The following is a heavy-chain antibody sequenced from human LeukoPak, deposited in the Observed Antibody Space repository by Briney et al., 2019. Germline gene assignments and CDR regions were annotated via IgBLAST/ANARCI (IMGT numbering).Heavy chain of an antibody. J-gene: IGHJ3*02. D-gene: IGHD3-3*01. V-gene: IGHV3-33*06. CDR1: GFTFSTYG. CDR2: IWNDGSNK. Sequence: GRSLRLSCEASGFTFSTYGMHWVRQAPGKGLEWVAVIWNDGSNKYYADSVKGRFTISRDNSKNTLYLQMNSLRVEDTAVYYCAKDYSRDGYYADTFHIWGQGTMVTASS. CDR3: AKDYSRDGYYADTFHI.